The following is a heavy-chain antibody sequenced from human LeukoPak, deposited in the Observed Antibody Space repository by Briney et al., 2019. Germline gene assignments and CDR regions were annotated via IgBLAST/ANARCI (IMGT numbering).Heavy chain of an antibody. V-gene: IGHV7-4-1*02. CDR1: GYTFTNYA. CDR2: INPNTGNP. D-gene: IGHD2-15*01. CDR3: ARAGGYCGRISCPYYFDY. Sequence: ASVKVSCKASGYTFTNYALNWVRQAPGQGLEWMGWINPNTGNPTYAQGFTRRFVFSLDTSVSTAYLQISSLKAEDTAVYYCARAGGYCGRISCPYYFDYWGQGSLVAVSS. J-gene: IGHJ4*02.